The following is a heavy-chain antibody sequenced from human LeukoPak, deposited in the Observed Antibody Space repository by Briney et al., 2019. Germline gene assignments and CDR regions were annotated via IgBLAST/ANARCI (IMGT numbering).Heavy chain of an antibody. CDR3: ARAPPGAATGYWFDP. V-gene: IGHV4-34*01. Sequence: SEPLSLTCAVYGGSFSGYFWNWIRQPPGKGLEWIGEINHSGSTNYNPSLKSRVTISIDTSRNHFSLSLSSVTAADTAVYYCARAPPGAATGYWFDPWGQGTLVTVSS. D-gene: IGHD6-13*01. J-gene: IGHJ5*02. CDR1: GGSFSGYF. CDR2: INHSGST.